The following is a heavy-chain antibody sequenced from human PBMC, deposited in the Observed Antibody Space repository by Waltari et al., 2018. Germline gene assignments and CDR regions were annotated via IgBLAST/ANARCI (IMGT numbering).Heavy chain of an antibody. J-gene: IGHJ3*01. CDR3: ATYIGASVGTAAFDV. D-gene: IGHD5-12*01. CDR1: RVCIPRNRHN. V-gene: IGHV4-39*01. Sequence: QLQLQESGPRLVRPSEPLPLICRVTRVCIPRNRHNWAWFRQSPGQGLEWIGTVSSSGTTYISPSLKSRVSVSRDTSKSQVSLILGSVTAADMAVYYCATYIGASVGTAAFDVWGQGTMVTVSS. CDR2: VSSSGTT.